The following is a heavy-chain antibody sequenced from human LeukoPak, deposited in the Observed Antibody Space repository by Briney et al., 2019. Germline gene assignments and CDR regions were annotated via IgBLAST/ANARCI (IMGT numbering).Heavy chain of an antibody. V-gene: IGHV3-7*01. CDR1: GFTFSSYW. CDR3: ARVGQGYSYGHQDY. Sequence: RPGGSLRLSCAASGFTFSSYWMSWVRQAPGKGLEWVANIKQDGSEKYYVDSVKGRFTISRDNAKNSLYLQMNSLRAEDTAVYYCARVGQGYSYGHQDYWGQGTLVTVSS. D-gene: IGHD5-18*01. CDR2: IKQDGSEK. J-gene: IGHJ4*02.